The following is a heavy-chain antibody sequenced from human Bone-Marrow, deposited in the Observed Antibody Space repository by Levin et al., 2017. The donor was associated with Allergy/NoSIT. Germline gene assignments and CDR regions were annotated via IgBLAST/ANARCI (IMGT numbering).Heavy chain of an antibody. CDR1: GFTFGDYA. V-gene: IGHV3-49*04. CDR2: IRSKAYGGTT. D-gene: IGHD4-23*01. Sequence: PGGSLRLSCTASGFTFGDYAMSWVRQAPGKGLEWVGFIRSKAYGGTTEYAASVKGRFTISRDDSKSIAYLQMNSLKTEDTAVYYCTRDLQMTTVVTPVRYFDYWGQGTLVTVSS. CDR3: TRDLQMTTVVTPVRYFDY. J-gene: IGHJ4*02.